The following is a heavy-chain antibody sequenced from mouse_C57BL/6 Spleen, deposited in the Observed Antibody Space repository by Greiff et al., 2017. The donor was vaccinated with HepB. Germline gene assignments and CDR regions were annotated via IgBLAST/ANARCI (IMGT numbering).Heavy chain of an antibody. Sequence: EVQLQQSGPELVKPGASVKISCKASGYTFTDYYMNWVKQSHGKSLEWIGDINPNNGGTSYNQKFKGKATLTVDKSSSTAYMELRSLTSEDSAVYYCARLRDGYLYFDYWGQSTTLTVSS. V-gene: IGHV1-26*01. CDR3: ARLRDGYLYFDY. CDR2: INPNNGGT. D-gene: IGHD2-3*01. CDR1: GYTFTDYY. J-gene: IGHJ2*01.